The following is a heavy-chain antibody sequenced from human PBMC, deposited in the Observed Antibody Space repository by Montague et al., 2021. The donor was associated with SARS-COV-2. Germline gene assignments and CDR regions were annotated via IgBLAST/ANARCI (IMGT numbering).Heavy chain of an antibody. Sequence: SETLSLTCTVSGDSISSSSYNWGWIRQPQGKGLEWIGSVHYNGRTYYNPSLKSRVTIYVDTSKNQISLRLSSVTAADTAVYYSTRHVHMTWPEPSPGFDYWGQGTLVTVSS. J-gene: IGHJ4*02. V-gene: IGHV4-39*01. CDR2: VHYNGRT. D-gene: IGHD1-1*01. CDR1: GDSISSSSYN. CDR3: TRHVHMTWPEPSPGFDY.